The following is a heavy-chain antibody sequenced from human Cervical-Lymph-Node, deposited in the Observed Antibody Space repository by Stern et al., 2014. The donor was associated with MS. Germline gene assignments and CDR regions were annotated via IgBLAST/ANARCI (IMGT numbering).Heavy chain of an antibody. Sequence: QVQLVQSGAEVKKPGDSVKVSCKGSGYTFTSNGISWVRQSTGHGLEWMGLRSAYNGNVNYAQKLQGRVTMTTDTSTSTAYMELRSLRSDDTAVYYCARGLLGSENAFDIWGQGTMVTVSS. CDR1: GYTFTSNG. V-gene: IGHV1-18*01. CDR3: ARGLLGSENAFDI. CDR2: RSAYNGNV. J-gene: IGHJ3*02. D-gene: IGHD2-15*01.